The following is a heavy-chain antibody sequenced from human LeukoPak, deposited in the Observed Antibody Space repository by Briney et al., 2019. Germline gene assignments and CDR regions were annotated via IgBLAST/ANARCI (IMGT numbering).Heavy chain of an antibody. CDR1: GFTFSSYA. V-gene: IGHV3-23*01. D-gene: IGHD1-26*01. J-gene: IGHJ4*02. CDR2: ISGSGGST. CDR3: AKGHIVGATSPPYYFDY. Sequence: PGGSLRLSCAASGFTFSSYAMSWVRQAPGKGLEWVSAISGSGGSTYYADSVKGRFTISRDNSKNTLYLQMNSLRAEDTAVYYCAKGHIVGATSPPYYFDYWGQGTLVTVSS.